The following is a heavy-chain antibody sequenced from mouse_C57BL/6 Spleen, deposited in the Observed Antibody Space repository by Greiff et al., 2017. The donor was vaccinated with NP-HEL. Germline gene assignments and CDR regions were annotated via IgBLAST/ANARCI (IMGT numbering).Heavy chain of an antibody. J-gene: IGHJ2*01. CDR2: IDPSDSYT. CDR1: GYTFTSYW. Sequence: VQLQQPGAELVKPGASVKLSCKASGYTFTSYWMQWVKQRPGQGLEWIGEIDPSDSYTNSNQKFKGKATLTVDTSSSTAYMQRSSLTSEDSAVYDCARVYGNYVSYYFEGRGQGTTLTVAS. V-gene: IGHV1-50*01. D-gene: IGHD2-1*01. CDR3: ARVYGNYVSYYFEG.